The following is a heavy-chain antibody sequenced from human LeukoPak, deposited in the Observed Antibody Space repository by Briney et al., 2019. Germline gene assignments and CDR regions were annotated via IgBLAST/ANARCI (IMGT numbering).Heavy chain of an antibody. CDR3: TTDPLTERWLVPTTGNY. J-gene: IGHJ4*02. CDR1: GFTFSNTR. Sequence: PGGSQRLSCTASGFTFSNTRMSGIRQAPGKGLEWVGRIKSKTDGGTKDYAAPVKGRFTISRDDSKNTLYLQMNSLKTEDTAVYYCTTDPLTERWLVPTTGNYWGQGTLVTVSS. CDR2: IKSKTDGGTK. D-gene: IGHD6-19*01. V-gene: IGHV3-15*01.